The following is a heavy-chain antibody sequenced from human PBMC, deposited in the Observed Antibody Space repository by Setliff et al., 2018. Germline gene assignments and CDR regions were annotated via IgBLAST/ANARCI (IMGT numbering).Heavy chain of an antibody. V-gene: IGHV4-39*01. J-gene: IGHJ4*02. CDR2: ISYGGNT. D-gene: IGHD3-22*01. CDR3: ARLSGYYFDY. Sequence: PSETLSLTCTVSGASISANHYWGWIRQTPGKGLEWIGSISYGGNTYYDPSLKSRVTIFADTSRNQFSVQLSSVTAADTAVFYCARLSGYYFDYWGQGTLVTVSS. CDR1: GASISANHY.